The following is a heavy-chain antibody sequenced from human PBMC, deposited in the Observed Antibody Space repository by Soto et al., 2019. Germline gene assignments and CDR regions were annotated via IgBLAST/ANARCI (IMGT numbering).Heavy chain of an antibody. CDR3: AREPPLLTNWFDP. V-gene: IGHV3-11*01. CDR1: GFTFSDYY. D-gene: IGHD2-15*01. CDR2: ISSSGSTI. Sequence: GGSLRLSCAASGFTFSDYYMSWIRQAPGKGLEWVSYISSSGSTIYYADSVKGRFTISRDNAKNSLYLQMNSLRAEDTAVYYCAREPPLLTNWFDPWGQGTLVTVSS. J-gene: IGHJ5*02.